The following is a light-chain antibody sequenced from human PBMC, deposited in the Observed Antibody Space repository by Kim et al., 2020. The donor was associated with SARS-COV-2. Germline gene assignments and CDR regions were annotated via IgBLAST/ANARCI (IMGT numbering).Light chain of an antibody. V-gene: IGLV1-44*01. CDR1: SSNIGSNN. Sequence: ELTQPPSATGTPGQRVTISCSGSSSNIGSNNVVWYQQLPGAAPNLLIYSNNQRPSGVPDRFSGSRSGTSASLAISGLQSGDEADYYCAVWDDSLKQGVFGGGTQLTVL. CDR2: SNN. J-gene: IGLJ3*02. CDR3: AVWDDSLKQGV.